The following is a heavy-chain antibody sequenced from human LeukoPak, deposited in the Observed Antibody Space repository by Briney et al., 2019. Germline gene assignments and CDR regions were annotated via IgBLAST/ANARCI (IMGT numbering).Heavy chain of an antibody. CDR1: GFTFSSYA. D-gene: IGHD3-22*01. CDR3: AKDHAKYSSSWYSYYDSSGYYTGYYFDY. CDR2: ISGSGGST. J-gene: IGHJ4*02. V-gene: IGHV3-23*01. Sequence: PGGSLRLSCAASGFTFSSYAMSWVRQAPGKGLEWVSAISGSGGSTYYADSVKGRFTISRDNSKNTLYLQMNSLRAEDTAVYYCAKDHAKYSSSWYSYYDSSGYYTGYYFDYWGQGTLVTVSS.